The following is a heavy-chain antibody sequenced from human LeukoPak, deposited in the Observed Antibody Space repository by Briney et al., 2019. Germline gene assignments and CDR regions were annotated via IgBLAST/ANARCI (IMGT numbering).Heavy chain of an antibody. D-gene: IGHD3-22*01. CDR3: ARDQRLGPHYYDSSGPSYYFDY. V-gene: IGHV4-30-4*01. CDR2: IYNSGST. CDR1: GGSISSGDYY. J-gene: IGHJ4*02. Sequence: SETLSLTCTVSGGSISSGDYYWSWIRQPPGKGLEWIGNIYNSGSTYYNPSLKSRVTISVDTSKNQFSLKLSSVTAADTAVYYCARDQRLGPHYYDSSGPSYYFDYWGQGTLVTVSS.